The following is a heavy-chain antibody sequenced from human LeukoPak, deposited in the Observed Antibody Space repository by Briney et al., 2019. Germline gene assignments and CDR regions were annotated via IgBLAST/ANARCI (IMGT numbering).Heavy chain of an antibody. Sequence: PSETLSLTCSVSGESIRSTTFWGRICQSPGMGLEWIASTSHAGISYYNPSLSSRVTVSADSSKNQFSLRLSSVTAADTAVYYCARRGGHSWDVGNWFDPWGQGTPVTVSS. CDR1: GESIRSTTF. CDR3: ARRGGHSWDVGNWFDP. CDR2: TSHAGIS. J-gene: IGHJ5*02. V-gene: IGHV4-39*01. D-gene: IGHD2-21*02.